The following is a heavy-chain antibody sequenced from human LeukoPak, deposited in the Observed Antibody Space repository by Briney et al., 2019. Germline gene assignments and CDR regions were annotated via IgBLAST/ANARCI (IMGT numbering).Heavy chain of an antibody. CDR2: ISAYNGNT. D-gene: IGHD6-19*01. Sequence: ASVKVSCKASGYTFTSCGISWVRQAPGQGLEWMGWISAYNGNTNYAQKLQGRVTMTTDTSTSTAYMELRSLRSDDTAVYYCARDTNPPYSSGWPFDYWGQGTLVTVSS. V-gene: IGHV1-18*01. CDR1: GYTFTSCG. CDR3: ARDTNPPYSSGWPFDY. J-gene: IGHJ4*02.